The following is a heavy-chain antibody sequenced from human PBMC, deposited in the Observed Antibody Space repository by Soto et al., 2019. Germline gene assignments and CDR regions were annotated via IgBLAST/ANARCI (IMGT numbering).Heavy chain of an antibody. D-gene: IGHD6-19*01. CDR3: AKATTNGGWFNPFDS. J-gene: IGHJ4*02. Sequence: PGGSLRLSCAASGFTFINYAMNWVRQAPGKGLEWVSGLSGSGTSTYYADSVKGRFTISRDNSRDTLFLQMNSLTAEDTAVYHCAKATTNGGWFNPFDSWGQGALVTVS. CDR2: LSGSGTST. V-gene: IGHV3-23*01. CDR1: GFTFINYA.